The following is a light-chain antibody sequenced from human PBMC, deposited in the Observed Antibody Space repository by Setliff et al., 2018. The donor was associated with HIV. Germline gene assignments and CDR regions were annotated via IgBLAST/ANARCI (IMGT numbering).Light chain of an antibody. CDR3: CSYAGSYTFYV. Sequence: QSVLTQPRSVSGSPGQSVTISCTGTSSDVGGYNYVSWYQQHPGKAPKLMIYDVSKRPSGVPDRFSGSKSGNTASLTISGLQAGDEADYYCCSYAGSYTFYVFGTGTKVTVL. CDR2: DVS. J-gene: IGLJ1*01. V-gene: IGLV2-11*01. CDR1: SSDVGGYNY.